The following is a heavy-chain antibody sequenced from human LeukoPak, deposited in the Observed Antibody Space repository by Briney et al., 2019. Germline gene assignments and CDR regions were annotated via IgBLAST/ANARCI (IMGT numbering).Heavy chain of an antibody. Sequence: GGSLRLSCAASGFTFSSCEMNWVRQAPGKGLEWVSYISSSGRTIYSADSVKGRFTISRDNAKNSLFLQMNSLRAEDTAVYFCARDPLQLWSFDYWGQGTLVTVSS. V-gene: IGHV3-48*03. CDR3: ARDPLQLWSFDY. D-gene: IGHD5-18*01. J-gene: IGHJ4*02. CDR2: ISSSGRTI. CDR1: GFTFSSCE.